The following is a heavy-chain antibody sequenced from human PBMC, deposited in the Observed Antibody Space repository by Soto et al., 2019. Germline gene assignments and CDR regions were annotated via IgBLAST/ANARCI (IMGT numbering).Heavy chain of an antibody. CDR2: IYYSGST. CDR1: GGSISSSSYY. J-gene: IGHJ3*02. D-gene: IGHD4-17*01. V-gene: IGHV4-39*01. CDR3: AGSILRRNAFDI. Sequence: SETLSLTCTVSGGSISSSSYYWGWIRQPPGKGLEWIGSIYYSGSTYYNPSLKSRVTISVDTSKNQFSLKLSSVTAADTAVYYCAGSILRRNAFDIWGQGTMVTVSS.